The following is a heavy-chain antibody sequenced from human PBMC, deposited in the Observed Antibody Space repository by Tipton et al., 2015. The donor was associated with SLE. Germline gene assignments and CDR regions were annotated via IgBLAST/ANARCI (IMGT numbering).Heavy chain of an antibody. Sequence: TLSLTCAVYGGSFSGYYWSWIRQPPGKGLEWIGEINHSGSTNYKPSLKSRVTISVDTSKNQFSLKLSSVTAADTAVYYCARGKGRNWGWGWFDPWGQGILVTVSS. D-gene: IGHD7-27*01. CDR1: GGSFSGYY. J-gene: IGHJ5*02. CDR3: ARGKGRNWGWGWFDP. CDR2: INHSGST. V-gene: IGHV4-34*01.